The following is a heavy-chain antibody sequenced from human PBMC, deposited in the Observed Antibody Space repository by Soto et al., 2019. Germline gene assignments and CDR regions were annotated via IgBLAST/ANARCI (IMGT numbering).Heavy chain of an antibody. J-gene: IGHJ4*02. CDR1: GFTFSTYS. Sequence: PGGSLILSCAASGFTFSTYSMNWVRQAPGKGLEWVSSISSSTSYIYYADSVKGRFTTSRDDAKNSLYLQMNSLRDEDTAVYYCARDIWRTYSSSPYNDYWGQGT. CDR3: ARDIWRTYSSSPYNDY. V-gene: IGHV3-21*01. CDR2: ISSSTSYI. D-gene: IGHD6-13*01.